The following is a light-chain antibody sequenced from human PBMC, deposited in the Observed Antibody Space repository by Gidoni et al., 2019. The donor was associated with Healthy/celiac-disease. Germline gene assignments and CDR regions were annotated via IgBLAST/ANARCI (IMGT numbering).Light chain of an antibody. V-gene: IGKV2-28*01. CDR2: LGS. CDR1: QSLLHSNGYNY. Sequence: DIVMTQSPLSPPVTPGEPASISCRSSQSLLHSNGYNYLDWYLQKPGQSPQLLIYLGSNRASGVPDRFSGSGSGTDFTLKISTVEAEDVGVYYCMQALQTRTFXXXTKVEIK. J-gene: IGKJ1*01. CDR3: MQALQTRT.